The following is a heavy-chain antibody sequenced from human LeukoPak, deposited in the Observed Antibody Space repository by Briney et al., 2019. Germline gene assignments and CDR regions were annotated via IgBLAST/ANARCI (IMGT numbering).Heavy chain of an antibody. CDR1: AGSISSNRYY. V-gene: IGHV4-39*07. J-gene: IGHJ4*02. D-gene: IGHD1-14*01. CDR2: IFYSGST. Sequence: SETLSLTCTVSAGSISSNRYYWGWIRQPPGKGLEWIGNIFYSGSTYYNPSLKSRVTISVDTSKNQFSLKLSSVTAADTAVYYCARDITGSFDYWGQGNLVTVSS. CDR3: ARDITGSFDY.